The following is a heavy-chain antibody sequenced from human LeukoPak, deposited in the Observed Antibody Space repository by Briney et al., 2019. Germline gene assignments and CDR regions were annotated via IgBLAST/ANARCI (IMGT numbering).Heavy chain of an antibody. Sequence: SETLSLTCTVSGGSISSSSYYWGWIRQPPGKGLEWIGSIYYSGSTYYNPSLKSRVTISVDTSKNQFSLKLSSVTAADTAVYYCATDVYYYDRRFDYWGQGTLVTVSS. CDR1: GGSISSSSYY. J-gene: IGHJ4*02. CDR2: IYYSGST. CDR3: ATDVYYYDRRFDY. V-gene: IGHV4-39*07. D-gene: IGHD3-22*01.